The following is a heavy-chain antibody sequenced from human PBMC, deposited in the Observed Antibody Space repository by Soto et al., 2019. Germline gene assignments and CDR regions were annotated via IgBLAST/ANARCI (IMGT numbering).Heavy chain of an antibody. D-gene: IGHD4-17*01. Sequence: PGGSLRLFCAASGFTFSSYAMHWVRQAPGKGLEWVAVISYDGSNKYYADSVKGRFTISRDNSKNTLYLQMNSLRAEDTAVYYCARARGKTVTGYYYYGMDVWGQGTTVTVSS. V-gene: IGHV3-30-3*01. CDR3: ARARGKTVTGYYYYGMDV. CDR2: ISYDGSNK. J-gene: IGHJ6*02. CDR1: GFTFSSYA.